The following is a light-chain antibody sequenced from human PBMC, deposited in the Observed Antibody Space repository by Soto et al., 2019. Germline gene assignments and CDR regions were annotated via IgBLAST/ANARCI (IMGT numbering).Light chain of an antibody. J-gene: IGKJ3*01. CDR3: QQRSNWPLIT. CDR1: QSVSSY. Sequence: EIVLTQSPDTLSLSPGESAPLSCRASQSVSSYLAWYQQKPGQAPRLLVYDASNRAPGIPARFSGSGSGTDFTLTISNLEPEDFAVYYCQQRSNWPLITFGPGTKVDIK. V-gene: IGKV3-11*01. CDR2: DAS.